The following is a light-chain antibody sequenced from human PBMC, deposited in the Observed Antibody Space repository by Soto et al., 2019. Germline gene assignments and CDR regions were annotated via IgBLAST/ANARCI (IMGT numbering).Light chain of an antibody. CDR2: EVT. CDR1: SSDVGGYHY. Sequence: QSALTQPPSASGSPGQSVTISCTGTSSDVGGYHYVSWYQQHPVKAPKLMIHEVTKRPAGVPDRFSGSKSGNTASLTVSGLQGEDEADYYCSSYAGSNNLVFGGGTKVTVL. V-gene: IGLV2-8*01. CDR3: SSYAGSNNLV. J-gene: IGLJ2*01.